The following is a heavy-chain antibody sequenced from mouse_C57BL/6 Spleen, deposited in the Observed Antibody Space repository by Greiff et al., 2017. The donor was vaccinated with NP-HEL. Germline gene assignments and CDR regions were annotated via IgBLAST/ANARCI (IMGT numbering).Heavy chain of an antibody. CDR1: GYTFTDYY. J-gene: IGHJ2*01. V-gene: IGHV1-26*01. CDR3: ARSWVYYFDY. Sequence: VQLQQSGPELVKPGASVKISCKASGYTFTDYYMNWVKQSHGKSLEWIGDINPNNGGTSYNQKFKGKATLTVDKSSSTAYMELRSLTSEDSAVYYCARSWVYYFDYWGQGTTLTVSS. CDR2: INPNNGGT.